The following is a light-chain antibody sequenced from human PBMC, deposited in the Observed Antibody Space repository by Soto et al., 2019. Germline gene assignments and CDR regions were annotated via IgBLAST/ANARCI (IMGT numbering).Light chain of an antibody. V-gene: IGKV4-1*01. CDR1: QNVFSGLNNKNY. Sequence: DIVMTQSPDSLAVSLGERATINCKSSQNVFSGLNNKNYLAWYQQKPGQPPKLLIYWASTRESGVPERFSGSASGTDFTLTISRLQAEDVAVYYCQQYYSTPPYTFGQGTKLEIK. CDR2: WAS. CDR3: QQYYSTPPYT. J-gene: IGKJ2*01.